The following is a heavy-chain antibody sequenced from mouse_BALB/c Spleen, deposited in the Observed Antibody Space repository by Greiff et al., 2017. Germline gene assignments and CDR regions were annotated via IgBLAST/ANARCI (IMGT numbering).Heavy chain of an antibody. CDR2: ISSGGST. CDR1: GFTFSSYA. J-gene: IGHJ2*01. Sequence: EVQVVESGGGLVKPGGSLKLSCAASGFTFSSYAMSWVRQTPEKRLEWVASISSGGSTYYPDSVKGRFTISRDNARNILYLQMSSLRSEDTAMYYCARDVVADYWGQGTTLTVSS. CDR3: ARDVVADY. V-gene: IGHV5-6-5*01. D-gene: IGHD1-1*01.